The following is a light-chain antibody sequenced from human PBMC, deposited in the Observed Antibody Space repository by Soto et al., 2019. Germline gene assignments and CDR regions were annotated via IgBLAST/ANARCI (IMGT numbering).Light chain of an antibody. Sequence: QSVLTQPPSASGTPGQRVTISCSGSSSNIGSNTVNWYQQLPGTAPKLLIYSNNQRPSGVPDRFSGSKSGTSASLGISGLESEDEADYYCAAWDDSLNGPNVVFGGGTKLTVL. J-gene: IGLJ2*01. CDR2: SNN. CDR3: AAWDDSLNGPNVV. V-gene: IGLV1-44*01. CDR1: SSNIGSNT.